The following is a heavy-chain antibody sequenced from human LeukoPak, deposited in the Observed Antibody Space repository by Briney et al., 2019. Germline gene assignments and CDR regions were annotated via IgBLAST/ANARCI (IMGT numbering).Heavy chain of an antibody. CDR2: ISTYNGHT. Sequence: ASVQVSCKASNYTFTNFAISWVRQAPGQGLEYMGWISTYNGHTNYAQKFQGRVTMTTDASTSTAYMDLRSLRSDDTAIYFCARVMGFTTIVAFDMWGQGTLVTVSS. CDR1: NYTFTNFA. CDR3: ARVMGFTTIVAFDM. J-gene: IGHJ3*02. D-gene: IGHD3-22*01. V-gene: IGHV1-18*01.